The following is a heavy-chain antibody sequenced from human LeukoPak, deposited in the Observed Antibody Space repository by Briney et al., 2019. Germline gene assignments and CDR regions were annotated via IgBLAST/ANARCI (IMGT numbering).Heavy chain of an antibody. J-gene: IGHJ3*02. CDR3: AIPSSSSWYRGAFDI. Sequence: GGSLRLSCAASGFTFSSYAMSWVRQAPGKGLEWVSAISGSGGSTYYADSVKGRFTISRDNSKNTLYLQMNSLRAEDTAVYYCAIPSSSSWYRGAFDIWGQGTMVTVSS. CDR2: ISGSGGST. V-gene: IGHV3-23*01. CDR1: GFTFSSYA. D-gene: IGHD6-13*01.